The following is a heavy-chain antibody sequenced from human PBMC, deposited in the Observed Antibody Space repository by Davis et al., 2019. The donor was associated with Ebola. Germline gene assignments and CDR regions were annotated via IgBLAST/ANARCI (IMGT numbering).Heavy chain of an antibody. CDR2: IIPIFGTA. CDR3: ARDGVNVGAGTDIVQGYYYYGMDV. D-gene: IGHD2-8*01. Sequence: SVKVSCKASGGTFSSYAISWVRQAPGQGLEWMGGIIPIFGTANYAQKFQGRVTITADESTSTAYMELSSRRSEDTAVYYCARDGVNVGAGTDIVQGYYYYGMDVWGKGTTVTVSS. J-gene: IGHJ6*04. V-gene: IGHV1-69*13. CDR1: GGTFSSYA.